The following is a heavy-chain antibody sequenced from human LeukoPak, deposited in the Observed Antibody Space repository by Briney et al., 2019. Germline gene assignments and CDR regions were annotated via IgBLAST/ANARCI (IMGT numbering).Heavy chain of an antibody. D-gene: IGHD1-14*01. J-gene: IGHJ5*02. V-gene: IGHV1-8*01. Sequence: ASVKVSCKTSGYPFTTYEINWVRQAAGQGLEWMGWVHPNTGNTAYAQRFQGRVTMSRDTSISTAYMELSSLTSNDTAVYFCARGPRNDPWGQGTLVTVSS. CDR1: GYPFTTYE. CDR3: ARGPRNDP. CDR2: VHPNTGNT.